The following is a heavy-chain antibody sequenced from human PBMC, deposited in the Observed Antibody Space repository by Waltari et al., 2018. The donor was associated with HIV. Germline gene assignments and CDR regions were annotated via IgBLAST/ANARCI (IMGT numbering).Heavy chain of an antibody. D-gene: IGHD1-26*01. J-gene: IGHJ4*02. CDR2: NNPPVNYV. Sequence: QVHLMQTGALVKKTGSSLKVSCKASGDTFSKDAISWERQAPGQGLEWVGTNNPPVNYVSYAPTCQGIGTITANKCTSTAYMELSNLKSDDTAVFYCARETEWEFRRIFDHWGQGTLVTVSS. CDR3: ARETEWEFRRIFDH. CDR1: GDTFSKDA. V-gene: IGHV1-69*04.